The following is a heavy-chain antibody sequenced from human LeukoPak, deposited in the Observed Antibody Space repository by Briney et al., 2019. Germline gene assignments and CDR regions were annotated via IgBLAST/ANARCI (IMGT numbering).Heavy chain of an antibody. Sequence: GGSLRLSCAASGFTFSSYAMSWVRQAPGKGLEWVSAISGSGGSTYYADSVKGRFTISRDNSKNTLYLQMNSLRAEDTAVYYCAKRKSLGYSSGWYVDYWGQGTLVTVSS. CDR3: AKRKSLGYSSGWYVDY. J-gene: IGHJ4*02. CDR2: ISGSGGST. CDR1: GFTFSSYA. D-gene: IGHD6-19*01. V-gene: IGHV3-23*01.